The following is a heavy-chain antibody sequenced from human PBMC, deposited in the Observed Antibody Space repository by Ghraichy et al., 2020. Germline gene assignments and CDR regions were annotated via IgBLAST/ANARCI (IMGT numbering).Heavy chain of an antibody. CDR2: ISWNSGSI. CDR1: GFTFDDYA. CDR3: AKDIQYSYGSYGMDV. D-gene: IGHD5-18*01. V-gene: IGHV3-9*01. J-gene: IGHJ6*02. Sequence: GGSLRLSCAASGFTFDDYAMHWVRQAPGKGLEWVSGISWNSGSIGYADSVKGRFTISRDNAKNSLYLQMNSLRAEDTALYYCAKDIQYSYGSYGMDVWGQGTTVTVSS.